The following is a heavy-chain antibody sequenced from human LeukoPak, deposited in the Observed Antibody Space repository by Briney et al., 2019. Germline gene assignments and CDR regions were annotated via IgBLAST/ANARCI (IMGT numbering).Heavy chain of an antibody. D-gene: IGHD3-22*01. CDR3: ARPRDGYFPYYFDY. CDR2: MFPDDSDI. V-gene: IGHV5-51*01. Sequence: GGSPETFFKGPGYRFPSYWIGWVRQMPGKGPEWMGIMFPDDSDIRYSPSFQGQVTISADKSISTAYLQWSSLQASDTAMYYCARPRDGYFPYYFDYWGQGTLVTVSS. CDR1: GYRFPSYW. J-gene: IGHJ4*02.